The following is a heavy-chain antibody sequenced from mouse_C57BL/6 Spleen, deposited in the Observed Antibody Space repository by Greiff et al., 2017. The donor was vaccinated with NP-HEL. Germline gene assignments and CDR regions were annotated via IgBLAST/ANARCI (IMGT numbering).Heavy chain of an antibody. Sequence: VQLQQPGAELVKPGASVKLSCKASGYTFTSYWMHWVKQRPGQGLEWIGMIHPNSGSTNYNEKFKSKATLTVDKSSSTAYMQLSSLTSEDSAVYYCAREVHYDGYYGDYWGQGTTLTVSS. CDR2: IHPNSGST. D-gene: IGHD2-3*01. V-gene: IGHV1-64*01. CDR3: AREVHYDGYYGDY. J-gene: IGHJ2*01. CDR1: GYTFTSYW.